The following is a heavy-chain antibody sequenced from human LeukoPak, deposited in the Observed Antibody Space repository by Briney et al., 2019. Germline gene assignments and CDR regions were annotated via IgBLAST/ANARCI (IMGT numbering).Heavy chain of an antibody. D-gene: IGHD3-10*02. V-gene: IGHV3-23*01. CDR2: IIGGGSRT. CDR1: GFTFTTYG. Sequence: GGSLRLSCAASGFTFTTYGMSWVRQAPGRGLEWVSTIIGGGSRTYYADSVKGRFTISRDSSKNTLYLQMNSLRAEDTAIYYCAELGTTMIGGVWGKGTTVTISS. CDR3: AELGTTMIGGV. J-gene: IGHJ6*04.